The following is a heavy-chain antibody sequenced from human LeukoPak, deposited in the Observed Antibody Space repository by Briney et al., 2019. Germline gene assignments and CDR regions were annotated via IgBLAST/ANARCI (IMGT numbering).Heavy chain of an antibody. CDR2: MNPNSGNT. Sequence: ASVKVSCKASGYTFTSYDINWVRQATGQGLEWMGWMNPNSGNTGYAQKFQGRVTRTRNTSISTAYMELSSLRSEDTAVYYCARGRGYGGKNWFDPWGQGTLVTVSS. CDR3: ARGRGYGGKNWFDP. D-gene: IGHD4-23*01. CDR1: GYTFTSYD. V-gene: IGHV1-8*01. J-gene: IGHJ5*02.